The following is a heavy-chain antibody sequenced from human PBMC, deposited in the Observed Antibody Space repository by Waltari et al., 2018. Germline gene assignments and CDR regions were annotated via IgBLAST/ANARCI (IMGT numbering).Heavy chain of an antibody. CDR3: ARSCSGGSCPPHDY. D-gene: IGHD2-15*01. J-gene: IGHJ4*02. CDR1: GGSFSGYY. CDR2: INHSGST. V-gene: IGHV4-34*01. Sequence: QVQLQQWGAGLLKPSETLSLTCAVYGGSFSGYYWSWIRQPPGKGLEWIGEINHSGSTHYNPSLKSRVTISVDTSKNQFSLKLSSVTAADTAVYYCARSCSGGSCPPHDYWGQGTLVTVSS.